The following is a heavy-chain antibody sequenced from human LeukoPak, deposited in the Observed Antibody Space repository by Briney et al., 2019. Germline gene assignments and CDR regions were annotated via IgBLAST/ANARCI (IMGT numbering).Heavy chain of an antibody. CDR3: ARGARLTMVRGVIRYYYMDV. CDR2: IYSGGGI. CDR1: GFTVSSNY. Sequence: GGSLRLSCAASGFTVSSNYMSWVRQAPGKGLEWVSVIYSGGGIYYADSVKGRFTISRDNSKNTVYLQMNSLRAEDTAVYYCARGARLTMVRGVIRYYYMDVWGKGTTVTISS. V-gene: IGHV3-53*01. J-gene: IGHJ6*03. D-gene: IGHD3-10*01.